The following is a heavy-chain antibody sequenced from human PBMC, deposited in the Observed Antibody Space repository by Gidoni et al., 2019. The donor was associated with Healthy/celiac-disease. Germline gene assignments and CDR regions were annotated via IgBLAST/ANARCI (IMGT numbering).Heavy chain of an antibody. D-gene: IGHD3-10*01. Sequence: EVQLVESGGGLVKPGGSLRLSCAASGFPFSNAWMSWVRQAPGKGLEWVGRIKSKTDGGTTDYAAPVKGRFTISRDDSKNTLYLQMNSLKTEDTAVYYCTTSEFGELYGMDVWGQGTTVTVSS. V-gene: IGHV3-15*01. CDR3: TTSEFGELYGMDV. J-gene: IGHJ6*02. CDR1: GFPFSNAW. CDR2: IKSKTDGGTT.